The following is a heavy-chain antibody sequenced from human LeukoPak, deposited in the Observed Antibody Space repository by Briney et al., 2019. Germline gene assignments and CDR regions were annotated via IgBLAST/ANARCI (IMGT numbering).Heavy chain of an antibody. V-gene: IGHV3-23*01. CDR2: ISGSGDIT. D-gene: IGHD5-12*01. Sequence: GGSLRLSCAASGFTFSNYAMSWVRQAPGEGLEWVSSISGSGDITYYADSVRGRFSTSRENSMTTLYLQMNSLRVEDTAVYFCAKGLPDYWGQGTLVTVSS. CDR3: AKGLPDY. CDR1: GFTFSNYA. J-gene: IGHJ4*02.